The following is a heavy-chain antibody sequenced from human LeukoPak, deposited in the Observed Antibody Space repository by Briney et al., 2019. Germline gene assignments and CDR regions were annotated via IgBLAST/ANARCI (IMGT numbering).Heavy chain of an antibody. Sequence: PSETLSLTCTVSGGSISSYYRSWIRQPPGKGLEWIGYIYYSGSTNYNPSLKSRVTISVDTSKNQFSLKLSSVTAADTAVYYCARSGKVGATSAFDYWGQGTLVTVFS. CDR1: GGSISSYY. CDR2: IYYSGST. V-gene: IGHV4-59*01. J-gene: IGHJ4*02. D-gene: IGHD1-26*01. CDR3: ARSGKVGATSAFDY.